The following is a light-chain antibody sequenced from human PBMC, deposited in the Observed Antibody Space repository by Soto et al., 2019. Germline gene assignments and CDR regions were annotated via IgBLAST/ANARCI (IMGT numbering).Light chain of an antibody. J-gene: IGLJ3*02. Sequence: QSVLTQIPSASGSPGQSVTISCTGTSSDVGAYNHVSWYQQHPGKAPKLMIYEDNKRPSGVPHRFSGSKHGNTASLTVSGLQAEDEADYFCSSYAGINFLVFGGGTKLTVL. CDR1: SSDVGAYNH. V-gene: IGLV2-8*01. CDR2: EDN. CDR3: SSYAGINFLV.